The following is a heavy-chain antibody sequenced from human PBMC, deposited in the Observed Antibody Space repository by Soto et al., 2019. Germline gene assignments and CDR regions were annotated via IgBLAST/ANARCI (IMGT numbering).Heavy chain of an antibody. V-gene: IGHV4-31*03. CDR1: GGSMTSGDQY. Sequence: PSETLSRTCTVTGGSMTSGDQYWTWIRHRPGEGLEWFGYINHRGSLYYNPSLKSRVSMSVDTSKNQFSLNLSSGAAADTAGYYWARELPQRQGKNMDVWGQGTTVTVSS. CDR3: ARELPQRQGKNMDV. J-gene: IGHJ6*02. CDR2: INHRGSL. D-gene: IGHD1-1*01.